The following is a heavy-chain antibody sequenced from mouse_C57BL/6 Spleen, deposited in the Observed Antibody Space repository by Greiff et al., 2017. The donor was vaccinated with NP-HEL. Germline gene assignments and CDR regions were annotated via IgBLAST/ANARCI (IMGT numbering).Heavy chain of an antibody. J-gene: IGHJ1*03. CDR2: IRNKANGYTT. D-gene: IGHD2-5*01. Sequence: EVKVVESGGGLVQPGGSLSLSCAASGFTFTDYYMSWVRQPPGKALEWLGFIRNKANGYTTEYSASVKGRFTISRDNSQSILYLQMNALRAEDSATYYCARSGYSNRWYFDVWGTGTTVTVSS. CDR3: ARSGYSNRWYFDV. CDR1: GFTFTDYY. V-gene: IGHV7-3*01.